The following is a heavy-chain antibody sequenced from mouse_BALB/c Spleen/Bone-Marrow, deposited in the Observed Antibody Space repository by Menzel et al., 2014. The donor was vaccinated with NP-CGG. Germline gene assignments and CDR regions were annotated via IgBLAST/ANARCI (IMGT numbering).Heavy chain of an antibody. CDR2: ILPGSGST. J-gene: IGHJ4*01. V-gene: IGHV1-9*01. CDR1: GYTFSSYW. Sequence: QVQLKQSGAELMKPGASVKMSCKATGYTFSSYWIEWVKQRPGHGLEWIGEILPGSGSTNYNEKFKGKATFTADTSSNTAYMQLSSLTSEDSAVYYCAREDIATVVEMDYWGQGTSVTVSS. CDR3: AREDIATVVEMDY. D-gene: IGHD1-1*01.